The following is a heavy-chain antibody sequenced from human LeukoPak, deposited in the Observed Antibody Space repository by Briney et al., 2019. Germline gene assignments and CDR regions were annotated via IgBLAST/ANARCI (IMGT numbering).Heavy chain of an antibody. Sequence: GGSLRLSCAASGFTFSSYAMSWVRQAPGKGLEWVSAISGSGGSTYYADSVKGRFTISRDNSKNTLYLQMNSLRAEDTAVYYCALSPGIAVAMGAFDIWGQGTMVTVSS. D-gene: IGHD6-19*01. CDR1: GFTFSSYA. CDR2: ISGSGGST. J-gene: IGHJ3*02. V-gene: IGHV3-23*01. CDR3: ALSPGIAVAMGAFDI.